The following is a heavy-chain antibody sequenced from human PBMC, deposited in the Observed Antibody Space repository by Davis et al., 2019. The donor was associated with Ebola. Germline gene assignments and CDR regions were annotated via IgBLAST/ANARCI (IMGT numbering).Heavy chain of an antibody. J-gene: IGHJ4*02. CDR3: ARDRGTMVRGVITLDY. Sequence: LRLSCTVSGGSISSGGYYWSWIRQHPGKGLEWIGYIYYSGSTYYNPSLKSRVTISVDTSKNQFSLKLSSVTAADTAVYYCARDRGTMVRGVITLDYWGQGTLVTVSS. CDR1: GGSISSGGYY. CDR2: IYYSGST. D-gene: IGHD3-10*01. V-gene: IGHV4-31*03.